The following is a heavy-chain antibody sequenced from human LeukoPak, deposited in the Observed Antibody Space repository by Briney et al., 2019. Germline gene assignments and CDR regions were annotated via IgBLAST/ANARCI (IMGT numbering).Heavy chain of an antibody. Sequence: ASVKVSCKASGYTFTSYARHWVRQAPGQRLEWMGWINAGNGNTKYSQKFQGRVTITRDTSASTAYMELSSLRSEDTAVYYCARARIATTSHWFDPWGQGTLVTVPS. CDR3: ARARIATTSHWFDP. CDR1: GYTFTSYA. V-gene: IGHV1-3*01. J-gene: IGHJ5*02. CDR2: INAGNGNT. D-gene: IGHD1-26*01.